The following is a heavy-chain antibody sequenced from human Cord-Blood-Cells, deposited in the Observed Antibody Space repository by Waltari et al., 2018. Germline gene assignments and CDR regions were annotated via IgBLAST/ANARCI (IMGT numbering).Heavy chain of an antibody. J-gene: IGHJ4*02. D-gene: IGHD3-3*01. V-gene: IGHV4-34*01. CDR2: INHIGST. CDR3: ARWGPDFWSGQGY. CDR1: GGSFSGYY. Sequence: QVQLQQWGTGLLKPSETLSLTCAVYGGSFSGYYWSWIRQPPGKGLEWIGEINHIGSTNYDPSLKSRVTISVDTSKNQFSLKLSSVTAADTAVYYCARWGPDFWSGQGYWGQGTLVTVSS.